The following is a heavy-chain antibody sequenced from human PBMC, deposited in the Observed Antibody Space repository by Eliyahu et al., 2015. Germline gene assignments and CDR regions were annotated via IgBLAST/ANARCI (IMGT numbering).Heavy chain of an antibody. Sequence: EVQLVESGGGLVQPGGSLRLXCAASGFTXSSYWMXWXRQAPGKGLVWVSRINSDGSSTSYADSVKGRFTISRDNAKNTLYLQMNSLRAEDTAVYYCARERRLRGYYFDYWGQGTLVTVSS. J-gene: IGHJ4*02. V-gene: IGHV3-74*01. CDR3: ARERRLRGYYFDY. CDR2: INSDGSST. CDR1: GFTXSSYW. D-gene: IGHD4-17*01.